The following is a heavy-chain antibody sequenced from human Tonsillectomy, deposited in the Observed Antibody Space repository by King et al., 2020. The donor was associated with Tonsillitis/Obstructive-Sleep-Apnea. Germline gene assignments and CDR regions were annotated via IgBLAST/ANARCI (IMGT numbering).Heavy chain of an antibody. CDR2: IYYSGST. V-gene: IGHV4-31*03. J-gene: IGHJ4*02. CDR1: GGSISSGGYY. D-gene: IGHD3-22*01. Sequence: VQLQESGPGLVKPSQTLSLTCTVSGGSISSGGYYWSWIRQHPGKGLEWIGYIYYSGSTYYNPSLKSRVTISVDTSKNQFSLKLSSVTAADTAVYYCAGRASSGSAVDYWGQGTLVTVSS. CDR3: AGRASSGSAVDY.